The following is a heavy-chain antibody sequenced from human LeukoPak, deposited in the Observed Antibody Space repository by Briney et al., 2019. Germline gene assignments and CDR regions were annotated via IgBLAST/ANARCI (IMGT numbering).Heavy chain of an antibody. Sequence: ASVKVSCKASAYTFTNYVIAWVRQAPGQGLEWMGWISAHNGNTNYAQKLQGRVTMTTDTSTNTAYMELRSLASDDTALYYCARDGYFDHWGQGTLVSVSS. CDR3: ARDGYFDH. J-gene: IGHJ4*02. CDR2: ISAHNGNT. V-gene: IGHV1-18*01. CDR1: AYTFTNYV.